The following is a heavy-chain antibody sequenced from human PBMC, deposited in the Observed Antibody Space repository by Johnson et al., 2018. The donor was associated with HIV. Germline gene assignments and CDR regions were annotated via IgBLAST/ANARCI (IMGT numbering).Heavy chain of an antibody. CDR2: ISYDGSNK. V-gene: IGHV3-30-3*01. CDR3: AGAYYYDSSGYIGVDAFDI. Sequence: QVQLVESGGGVVQPGRSLRLSCAASGFTFSSYAMHWVRQAPGKGLEWVAVISYDGSNKYYADSVKGRFTISRDNAKNSLYLQMNSLRAEDTAVYYCAGAYYYDSSGYIGVDAFDIWGQGTMVTVSS. CDR1: GFTFSSYA. D-gene: IGHD3-22*01. J-gene: IGHJ3*02.